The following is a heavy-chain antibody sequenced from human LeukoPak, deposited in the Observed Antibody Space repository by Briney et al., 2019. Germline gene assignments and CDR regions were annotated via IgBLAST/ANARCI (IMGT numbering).Heavy chain of an antibody. CDR3: ARDLRPVDMVGANDAFHI. J-gene: IGHJ3*02. V-gene: IGHV1-2*02. CDR1: GYTFTGYY. Sequence: ASVKVSCKASGYTFTGYYLHWVRQAPGQGLEWMGWINPTSGGTIYTQKFQGRVTATRDTSISTAYMDLSGLRSDDTAVYYCARDLRPVDMVGANDAFHIWGQGTMVTVSS. CDR2: INPTSGGT. D-gene: IGHD1-26*01.